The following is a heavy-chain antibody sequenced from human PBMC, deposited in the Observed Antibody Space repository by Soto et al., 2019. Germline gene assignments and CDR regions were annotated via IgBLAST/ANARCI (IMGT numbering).Heavy chain of an antibody. J-gene: IGHJ3*01. CDR1: EGTLSSYG. CDR2: ISYDGSNK. CDR3: AKEWQGAFDC. Sequence: GGPLRLPCASYEGTLSSYGMHLVRTDPGKGLEWVAVISYDGSNKYYAASVKGRFTISRDNSKNPLYLQMNSLRAGDSAVYYCAKEWQGAFDCWGKGKMVPFS. V-gene: IGHV3-30*18.